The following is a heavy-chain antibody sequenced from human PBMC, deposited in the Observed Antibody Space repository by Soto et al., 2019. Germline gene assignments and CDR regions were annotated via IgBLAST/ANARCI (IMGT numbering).Heavy chain of an antibody. Sequence: ASVKVSCKASGYTFTTYGISWVRQAPGRGLEWLGWINTHNGNTNYAQNLQGRVIMTADTSTSTAYMELRSLRSDDTAIYYCTREGSSPYYYYGMDAWGQGTTVTVSS. CDR3: TREGSSPYYYYGMDA. J-gene: IGHJ6*02. CDR2: INTHNGNT. V-gene: IGHV1-18*01. CDR1: GYTFTTYG. D-gene: IGHD3-16*01.